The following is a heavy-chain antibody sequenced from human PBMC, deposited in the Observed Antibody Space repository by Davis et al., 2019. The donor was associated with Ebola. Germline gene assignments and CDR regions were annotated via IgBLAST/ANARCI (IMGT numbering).Heavy chain of an antibody. CDR1: GYTFTGYY. CDR2: INPNSGGT. CDR3: ARGLGIVLSLTAKSDFDY. V-gene: IGHV1-2*06. Sequence: AASVKVSCKASGYTFTGYYMHWVRQAPGQGLEWMGRINPNSGGTNYAQKFQGRVTMTRDTSISTAYMELSRLRSDDTAVYYCARGLGIVLSLTAKSDFDYWGQGTLVTVSS. J-gene: IGHJ4*02. D-gene: IGHD3-9*01.